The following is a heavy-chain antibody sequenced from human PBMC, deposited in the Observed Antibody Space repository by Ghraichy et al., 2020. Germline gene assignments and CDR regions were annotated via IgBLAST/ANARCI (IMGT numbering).Heavy chain of an antibody. J-gene: IGHJ4*02. CDR2: ISGSGGST. CDR1: GFTFSSYA. V-gene: IGHV3-23*01. Sequence: GGSLRLSCAASGFTFSSYAMSWVRQAPGKGLEWVSAISGSGGSTYYADSVKGRFTISRDNSKNTLYLQMNSLRAEDTAVYYCANLGEIGAVAGLDYWGQGTLVTVSS. CDR3: ANLGEIGAVAGLDY. D-gene: IGHD6-19*01.